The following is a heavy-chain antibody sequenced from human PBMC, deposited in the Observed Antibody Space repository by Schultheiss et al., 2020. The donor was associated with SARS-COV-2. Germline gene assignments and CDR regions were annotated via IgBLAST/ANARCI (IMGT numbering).Heavy chain of an antibody. CDR1: GFTFSDYA. V-gene: IGHV3-23*01. D-gene: IGHD3-3*01. CDR2: ISNLGGSK. J-gene: IGHJ4*02. Sequence: GGSLRLSCAVSGFTFSDYAMSWVRQAPGKGLEWVSSISNLGGSKYYADSVKGRFTISRDNSKNTLYVEMNSLRAEDTAVYYCAKDLNIRSVYPKYFLDYWGQGALVTGSS. CDR3: AKDLNIRSVYPKYFLDY.